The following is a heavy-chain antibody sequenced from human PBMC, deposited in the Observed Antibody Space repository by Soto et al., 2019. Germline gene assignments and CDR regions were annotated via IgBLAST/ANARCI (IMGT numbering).Heavy chain of an antibody. J-gene: IGHJ6*02. V-gene: IGHV1-2*02. D-gene: IGHD5-12*01. CDR2: INPYSGGA. CDR3: ARGGAAYEVATLYYYGMDV. Sequence: ASVKVSCKASGYTFTDYFIHWVRQAPGQGLEWIGWINPYSGGADLSQKFQGRVTMTRDTSISTAYMEVSSLRSEDTAVYYCARGGAAYEVATLYYYGMDVWGQGTTVTVSS. CDR1: GYTFTDYF.